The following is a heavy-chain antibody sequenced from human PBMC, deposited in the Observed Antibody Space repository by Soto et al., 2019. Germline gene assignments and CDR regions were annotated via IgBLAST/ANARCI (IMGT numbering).Heavy chain of an antibody. Sequence: QVQLVQSGAEVKKPGSSVKVSCKASGGTFSSYAISWVRQAPGQGLEWMGGIIPIFGTANYAQKFQGRVTITAEESTSTAYMELTGLSSEDTAVYYCASPPKPLYYYCGRDVWGQGTTVTVSS. J-gene: IGHJ6*02. V-gene: IGHV1-69*12. CDR3: ASPPKPLYYYCGRDV. CDR1: GGTFSSYA. CDR2: IIPIFGTA.